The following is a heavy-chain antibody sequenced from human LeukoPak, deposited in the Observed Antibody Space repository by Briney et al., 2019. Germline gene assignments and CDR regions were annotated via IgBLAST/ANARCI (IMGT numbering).Heavy chain of an antibody. D-gene: IGHD6-13*01. CDR3: ARLYRSIAAEAHWFDP. Sequence: SETLSLTCTVSGGSISGSSYYWGWIRQPPGKGLEWIGSIYYSGSTYYNPSLKSRVTISVDTSKNQFSLKLSSVTAADTAVYYCARLYRSIAAEAHWFDPWGQGTLVTVSS. V-gene: IGHV4-39*01. CDR1: GGSISGSSYY. CDR2: IYYSGST. J-gene: IGHJ5*02.